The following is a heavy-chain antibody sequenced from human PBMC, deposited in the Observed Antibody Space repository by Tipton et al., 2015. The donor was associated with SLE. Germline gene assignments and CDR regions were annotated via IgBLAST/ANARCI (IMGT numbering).Heavy chain of an antibody. Sequence: TLSLTCTVSGGSITTGSYYWSWIRQPAGEGLEWVGRLYTTGSTYYNPSLTSRVSMSVGTSKNQFSLKLISVTAADTAVYYCARDDDIVVGSLDIWGQGTMVSVSS. CDR3: ARDDDIVVGSLDI. V-gene: IGHV4-61*02. CDR2: LYTTGST. CDR1: GGSITTGSYY. D-gene: IGHD2-15*01. J-gene: IGHJ3*02.